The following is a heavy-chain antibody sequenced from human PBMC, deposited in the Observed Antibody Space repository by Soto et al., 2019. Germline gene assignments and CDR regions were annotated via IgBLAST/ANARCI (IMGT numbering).Heavy chain of an antibody. J-gene: IGHJ4*02. CDR1: GFTVSSNY. CDR2: IYSGGST. D-gene: IGHD6-13*01. CDR3: AREPIAAAGTFDY. Sequence: HPGGSLRLSCAASGFTVSSNYMSWVRQAPGKGLEWVSVIYSGGSTYYADSVKGRSTISRDNSKNTLYLQMNSLRAEDTAVYYCAREPIAAAGTFDYWGQGTLVTVSS. V-gene: IGHV3-53*01.